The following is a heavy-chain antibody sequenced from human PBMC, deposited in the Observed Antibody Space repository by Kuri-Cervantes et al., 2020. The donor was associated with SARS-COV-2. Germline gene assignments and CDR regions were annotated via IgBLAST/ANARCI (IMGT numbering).Heavy chain of an antibody. CDR3: AGGFDYGDYPYYYGMDV. Sequence: ASVNISCKASGYTFTGYYMHWVRQAPGQGLEWMGWISTYNANADYAQKLQGRVTMTTDTSTSIAYMELRSLRSDDTAIYYCAGGFDYGDYPYYYGMDVWGQGTTVTGSS. CDR2: ISTYNANA. D-gene: IGHD4-17*01. J-gene: IGHJ6*02. CDR1: GYTFTGYY. V-gene: IGHV1-18*04.